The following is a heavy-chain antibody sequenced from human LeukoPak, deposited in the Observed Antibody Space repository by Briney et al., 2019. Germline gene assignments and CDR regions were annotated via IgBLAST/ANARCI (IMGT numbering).Heavy chain of an antibody. CDR3: ARGSDYFDSSGLGY. V-gene: IGHV4-39*07. CDR1: GGSIGSSGYY. J-gene: IGHJ4*02. Sequence: SETLSLTCTVSGGSIGSSGYYWGWIRQPPGKGLEWIGSIHYSGSTSYNPSLNSRVTISIDTSKNQFSLKLSFVTAADTAVYYCARGSDYFDSSGLGYWGQGTLVTVSS. D-gene: IGHD3-22*01. CDR2: IHYSGST.